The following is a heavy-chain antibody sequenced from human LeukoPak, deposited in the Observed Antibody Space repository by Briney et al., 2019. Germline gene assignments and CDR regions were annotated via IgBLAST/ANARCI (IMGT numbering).Heavy chain of an antibody. CDR1: GFTFSRYW. Sequence: GGSLRLSCAASGFTFSRYWMHWVRQAPGKGLVWVSRLNNDGSITNYADSVKGRFTISRDNAKNTLYLQMNSLRAEDTAVYYCARGDSAYYITWGQGTLVTVST. J-gene: IGHJ5*02. V-gene: IGHV3-74*01. CDR2: LNNDGSIT. CDR3: ARGDSAYYIT. D-gene: IGHD3-22*01.